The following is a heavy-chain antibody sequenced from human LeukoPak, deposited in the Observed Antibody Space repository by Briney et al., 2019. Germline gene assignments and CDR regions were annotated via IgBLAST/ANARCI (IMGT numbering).Heavy chain of an antibody. V-gene: IGHV4-61*08. CDR3: AGGWYYDFWSGYYKAYYYYGMDV. CDR2: IYYSGST. J-gene: IGHJ6*02. D-gene: IGHD3-3*01. Sequence: PSQTLSLTCTVSGGSISSGDYYWSWIRQPPGKGLEWIGYIYYSGSTNYNPSLKSRVTISVDTSKNQFSLKLSSVTAADTAVYYCAGGWYYDFWSGYYKAYYYYGMDVWGQGTTVTVSS. CDR1: GGSISSGDYY.